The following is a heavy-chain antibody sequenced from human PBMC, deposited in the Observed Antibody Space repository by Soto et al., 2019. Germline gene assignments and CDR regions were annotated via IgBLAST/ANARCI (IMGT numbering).Heavy chain of an antibody. D-gene: IGHD1-26*01. V-gene: IGHV4-59*12. CDR3: AGFGHAWANPFDI. CDR1: GGSISGYY. Sequence: QVQLQESGPGLVKPSETLSLTCTVSGGSISGYYWSWIRQPPGQGLEWIGYIDYSGGTNYNSSLTSRVTISVDTARNQLSLKLSSVTAADTAMYYFAGFGHAWANPFDIWGQGTMVTVSS. J-gene: IGHJ3*02. CDR2: IDYSGGT.